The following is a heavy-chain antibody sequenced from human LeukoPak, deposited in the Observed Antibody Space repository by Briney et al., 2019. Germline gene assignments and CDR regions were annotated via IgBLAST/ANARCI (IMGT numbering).Heavy chain of an antibody. V-gene: IGHV4-59*01. CDR1: GGSISSYY. CDR3: ARAYSSSPYYFDY. J-gene: IGHJ4*02. CDR2: IYYSGST. D-gene: IGHD6-6*01. Sequence: SETLSLTCTVSGGSISSYYWSWVRQPPGKGMEWIGYIYYSGSTNYNPALKSRVTISVDTSKNQFSLKLSSVTAADTAVYYCARAYSSSPYYFDYWGQGTLVTVSS.